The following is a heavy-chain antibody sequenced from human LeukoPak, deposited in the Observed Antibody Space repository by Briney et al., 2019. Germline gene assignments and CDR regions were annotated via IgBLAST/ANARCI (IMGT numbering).Heavy chain of an antibody. CDR3: AMQVVPAAIDY. J-gene: IGHJ4*02. D-gene: IGHD2-2*02. Sequence: GGSLRLSCAASGFTFSSYWMSWVRQAPGKGLEWVANIKQDGSEKYYVDSVKGRFTISRDSAKNSLYLQMNSLRAEDTAVYYCAMQVVPAAIDYWGQGTLVTVSS. CDR1: GFTFSSYW. CDR2: IKQDGSEK. V-gene: IGHV3-7*01.